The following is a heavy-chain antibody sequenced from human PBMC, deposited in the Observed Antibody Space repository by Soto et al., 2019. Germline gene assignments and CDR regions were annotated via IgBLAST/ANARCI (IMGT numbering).Heavy chain of an antibody. J-gene: IGHJ5*02. D-gene: IGHD2-21*02. CDR3: AREIVTAGGNNYFDP. Sequence: QVQLQESGPRLVKPSESLSLTCGVSGGTVASSHWWSWVRQSPGRGLEWIGNVYHTGDTNFNPSLQSRVTFSVDKSNNQLSLRLTSVTAADTAVYFCAREIVTAGGNNYFDPWGPGTLVTVSS. CDR1: GGTVASSHW. V-gene: IGHV4-4*02. CDR2: VYHTGDT.